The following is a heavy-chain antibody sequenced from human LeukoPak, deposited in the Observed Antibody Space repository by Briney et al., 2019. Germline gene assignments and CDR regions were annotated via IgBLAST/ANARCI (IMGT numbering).Heavy chain of an antibody. Sequence: GASVTVSCKASGYTFTSYGISWVRQAPGQGLEWMGWISAYNGNTHYAQRLQGRVTMTTDTSTSTAYMELRSLRSDDTAMYYCARKEQQLAFDYWGQGTLVTVSS. V-gene: IGHV1-18*04. CDR1: GYTFTSYG. J-gene: IGHJ4*02. CDR3: ARKEQQLAFDY. D-gene: IGHD6-13*01. CDR2: ISAYNGNT.